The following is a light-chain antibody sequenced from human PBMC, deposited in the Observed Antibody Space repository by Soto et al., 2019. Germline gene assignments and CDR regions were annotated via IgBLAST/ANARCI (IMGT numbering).Light chain of an antibody. V-gene: IGKV3-20*01. CDR3: QQYVNSPWA. CDR2: GAS. Sequence: EIVLTQSPGTLSLSPGERATLSCRASQSVSSTFLAWYQQRPGQAPRLLIHGASRRAPGFPARFTGSGSGTDFTLTISRLQSEDFAVYYCQQYVNSPWAFGQGTRVDIK. CDR1: QSVSSTF. J-gene: IGKJ1*01.